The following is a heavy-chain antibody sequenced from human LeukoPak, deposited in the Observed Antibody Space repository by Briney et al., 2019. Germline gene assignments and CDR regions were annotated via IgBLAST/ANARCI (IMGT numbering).Heavy chain of an antibody. CDR3: ASRKKGMATAGFDY. CDR1: GYSFTSYW. CDR2: IYPGDSDT. D-gene: IGHD5-24*01. V-gene: IGHV5-51*01. Sequence: VESLKISCKGSGYSFTSYWIGWVRQMPGKGLEWMGIIYPGDSDTRYTPSFQGQVTISAEKSISTAYLQWSSLKASDTALYYCASRKKGMATAGFDYWGQGTLVTVSS. J-gene: IGHJ4*02.